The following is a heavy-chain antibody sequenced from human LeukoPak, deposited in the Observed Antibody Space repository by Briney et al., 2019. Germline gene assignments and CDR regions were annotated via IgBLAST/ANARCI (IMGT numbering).Heavy chain of an antibody. CDR2: ISSSSRTI. D-gene: IGHD6-6*01. J-gene: IGHJ4*02. Sequence: PGGSLRLSCAASGFTFSDYSMNWVRQAPGKGLEWLSYISSSSRTIYYADSVRGRFTVSRDNAKDSLYLQLNSLRAEDTAVYYCARWSQLGSSSVGAHHFDHWGQGTLVTFSS. CDR1: GFTFSDYS. CDR3: ARWSQLGSSSVGAHHFDH. V-gene: IGHV3-48*01.